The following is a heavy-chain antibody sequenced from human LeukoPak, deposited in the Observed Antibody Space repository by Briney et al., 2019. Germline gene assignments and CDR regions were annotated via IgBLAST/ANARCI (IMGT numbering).Heavy chain of an antibody. J-gene: IGHJ6*02. Sequence: SQTLSLTCALSGDSVSSNSAAWNWIRQSPSRSLEWLGRTNYRSKSYHDYAVSVKSRITINAHTSKNQFYLQLNSVTPEETAVYYCPREEFVVVPAYYYYSVMEVWGRGTTVTVSS. CDR2: TNYRSKSYH. CDR1: GDSVSSNSAA. V-gene: IGHV6-1*01. CDR3: PREEFVVVPAYYYYSVMEV. D-gene: IGHD2-2*01.